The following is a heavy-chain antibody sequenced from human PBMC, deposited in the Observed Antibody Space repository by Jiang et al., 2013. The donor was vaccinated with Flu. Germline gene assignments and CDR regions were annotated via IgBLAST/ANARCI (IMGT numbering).Heavy chain of an antibody. CDR2: IYWDDDK. Sequence: KPTQTLTLTCTFSGFSLSNSGVGVGWIRQPPGKALEWLALIYWDDDKRYSPSLKSRLTITKDTSKNQVVLTMTNMDPVDTATYYCAHRPVGDIDFDYWGQGTLVTVSS. D-gene: IGHD3-10*01. CDR3: AHRPVGDIDFDY. CDR1: GFSLSNSGVG. J-gene: IGHJ4*02. V-gene: IGHV2-5*02.